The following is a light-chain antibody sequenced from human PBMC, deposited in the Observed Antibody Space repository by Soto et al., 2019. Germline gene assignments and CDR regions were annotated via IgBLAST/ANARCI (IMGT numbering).Light chain of an antibody. Sequence: EIVLTQSPATLSVSPGERVTLSCRASQSVDINLAWYQQKPGQAPRLLIYGASTRATDMPGRFSGRGAGAEFTLTISSLQSEDFALYYCQQYRSWPRTFGQGTKVEIK. CDR2: GAS. J-gene: IGKJ1*01. CDR1: QSVDIN. CDR3: QQYRSWPRT. V-gene: IGKV3-15*01.